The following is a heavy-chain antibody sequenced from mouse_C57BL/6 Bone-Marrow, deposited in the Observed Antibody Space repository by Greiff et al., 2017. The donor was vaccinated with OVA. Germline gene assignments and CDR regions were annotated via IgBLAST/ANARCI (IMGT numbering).Heavy chain of an antibody. Sequence: QVQLQQLGPGLVQPSQSLSITCTVSGFSLTSYGVHWVRQSPGKGLEWLGVIWSGGSTDYNAAFISRLSISKDNSKSQVFFKMNSLQADDTAIYYCARGYGYDGYFDYWGQGTTLTVSS. D-gene: IGHD2-2*01. CDR2: IWSGGST. V-gene: IGHV2-2*01. CDR1: GFSLTSYG. CDR3: ARGYGYDGYFDY. J-gene: IGHJ2*01.